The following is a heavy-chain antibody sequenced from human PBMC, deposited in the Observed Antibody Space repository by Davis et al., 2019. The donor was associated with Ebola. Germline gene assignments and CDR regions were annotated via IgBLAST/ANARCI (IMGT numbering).Heavy chain of an antibody. V-gene: IGHV5-51*01. J-gene: IGHJ4*02. CDR3: AKQESLYGSSDY. CDR2: IYPGDSDT. D-gene: IGHD3-22*01. Sequence: GESLKISCKGSGYSFTSYWIGWVRQMPGKGLEWMGIIYPGDSDTRYSPSFEGQVTISVDRSISTAYLQWSSLKASDSAMNYCAKQESLYGSSDYWGQGTLVTVSS. CDR1: GYSFTSYW.